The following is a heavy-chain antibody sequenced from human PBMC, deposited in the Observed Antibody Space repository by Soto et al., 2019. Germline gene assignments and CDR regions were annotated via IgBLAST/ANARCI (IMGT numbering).Heavy chain of an antibody. D-gene: IGHD3-10*01. CDR2: ISSSGSTI. V-gene: IGHV3-48*03. J-gene: IGHJ6*02. CDR1: GFTFSSYE. CDR3: AREHYCGSGSYYSVYYYYGMDV. Sequence: GGSLRLSCAASGFTFSSYEMNWVRQAPWKGLEWVSYISSSGSTIYYADSAKGRFTISRDNAKNSLYLQMNSLRAEDTAVYYCAREHYCGSGSYYSVYYYYGMDVWGQGTTVTVSS.